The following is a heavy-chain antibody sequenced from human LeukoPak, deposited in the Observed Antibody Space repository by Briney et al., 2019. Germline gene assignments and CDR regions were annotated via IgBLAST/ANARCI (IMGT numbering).Heavy chain of an antibody. J-gene: IGHJ4*02. V-gene: IGHV1-2*02. Sequence: ASVKVSCKASGYTFTGYYMHWVRQAPGQGLEWVGWINPNSGGTNYAQKLQGRVTMTRDTSISTAYMELSRLRSDDTAVYYCARGLERLASWYDYWGQGTLVTVSS. D-gene: IGHD1-1*01. CDR3: ARGLERLASWYDY. CDR1: GYTFTGYY. CDR2: INPNSGGT.